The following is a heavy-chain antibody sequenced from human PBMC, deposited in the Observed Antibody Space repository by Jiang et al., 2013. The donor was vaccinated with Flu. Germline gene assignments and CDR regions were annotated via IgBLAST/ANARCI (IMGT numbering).Heavy chain of an antibody. V-gene: IGHV5-51*01. D-gene: IGHD3-16*01. Sequence: GAEVKKPGESLKISCKGSGYSFTSYWIGWVRQMPGKGLEWMGIIYPGDSDTRYSPSFQGQVTISADKSTSTAYLQWSSLKASDTAMYYCARQQRRTLYGLGGVRDPYYFDYWGQGTLVTVSS. CDR3: ARQQRRTLYGLGGVRDPYYFDY. CDR2: IYPGDSDT. J-gene: IGHJ4*02. CDR1: GYSFTSYW.